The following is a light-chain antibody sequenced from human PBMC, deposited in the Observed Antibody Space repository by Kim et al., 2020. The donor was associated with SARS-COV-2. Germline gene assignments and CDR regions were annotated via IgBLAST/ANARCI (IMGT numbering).Light chain of an antibody. CDR2: GAS. J-gene: IGKJ1*01. Sequence: PGQRATLSCSACQSVRRHFPWYQQNPRHAPTLLICGASTSATCTPPGLCGSGSDTKFSLTISSLHSEDFAVFYCQQYNNCPPTWTFGQGTKVDIK. CDR1: QSVRRH. CDR3: QQYNNCPPTWT. V-gene: IGKV3-15*01.